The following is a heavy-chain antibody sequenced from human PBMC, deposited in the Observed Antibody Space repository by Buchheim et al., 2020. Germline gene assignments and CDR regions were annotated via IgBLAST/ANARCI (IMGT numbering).Heavy chain of an antibody. CDR1: GFTFSSYS. Sequence: EVQLVESGGGLVKPGGSLRLSCAASGFTFSSYSMNWVRQAPGKGLEWVSSISSSSSYIYYADSVKGRFTISRDNAKNSLYLQMNSLRAEDTAVYYCARDGGPKTTYWYFDLWGRGTL. J-gene: IGHJ2*01. CDR2: ISSSSSYI. CDR3: ARDGGPKTTYWYFDL. D-gene: IGHD3-16*01. V-gene: IGHV3-21*01.